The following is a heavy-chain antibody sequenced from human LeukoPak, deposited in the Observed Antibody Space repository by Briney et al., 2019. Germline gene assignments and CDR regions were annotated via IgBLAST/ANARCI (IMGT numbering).Heavy chain of an antibody. V-gene: IGHV3-23*01. CDR1: GFTFSSYA. J-gene: IGHJ4*02. D-gene: IGHD6-19*01. Sequence: PGGSLRLSCAASGFTFSSYAMSWVRQAPGKGLEWVSAISGSGGSTYYADSVKGRFTISRDNSKSTLYLQMNSLRAEDTAVYYCAKDSIWYSSGWYYFDYWGQGTLVTVSS. CDR3: AKDSIWYSSGWYYFDY. CDR2: ISGSGGST.